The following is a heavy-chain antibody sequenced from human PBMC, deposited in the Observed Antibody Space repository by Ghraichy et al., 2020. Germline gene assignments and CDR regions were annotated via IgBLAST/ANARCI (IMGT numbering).Heavy chain of an antibody. CDR1: GFDFSAYS. CDR2: ISSGSATI. D-gene: IGHD6-13*01. V-gene: IGHV3-48*01. Sequence: GGSLRLSCVGSGFDFSAYSMNWVRQAPGKGLDWLSYISSGSATIYYADSVRGRFTISRDNAKNSLYLQMSSLRAEDTAVYYCVGADPNSSNWSWVYWGQGTLVTVSS. J-gene: IGHJ4*02. CDR3: VGADPNSSNWSWVY.